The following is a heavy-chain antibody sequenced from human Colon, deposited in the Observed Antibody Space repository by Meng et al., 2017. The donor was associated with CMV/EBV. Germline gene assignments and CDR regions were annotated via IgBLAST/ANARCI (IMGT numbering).Heavy chain of an antibody. CDR3: ARVPPTFSSWDGMDV. D-gene: IGHD6-13*01. V-gene: IGHV3-21*01. CDR1: GFPLSSYS. J-gene: IGHJ6*02. Sequence: GESLKISCAASGFPLSSYSMNWVRQAPGQGLEWVSSISSTSSYIYYTDSVKGRFTISRDNAKNSLYLQMNSLRAGDTAVYYCARVPPTFSSWDGMDVWGQGTTVTVSS. CDR2: ISSTSSYI.